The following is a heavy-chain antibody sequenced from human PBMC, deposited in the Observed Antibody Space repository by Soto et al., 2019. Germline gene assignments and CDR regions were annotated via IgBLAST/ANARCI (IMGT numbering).Heavy chain of an antibody. V-gene: IGHV3-23*01. D-gene: IGHD1-26*01. Sequence: GSLRLSCAASGFTFSSYAMSWVRQAPWKGLEWVSAISGSGGSTYYADSVKGRFTISRDNSKNTLYLQMNSLRAEDTAVYYCAKVAPRYSGSYFGSFDYWGQGTLVTVSS. CDR3: AKVAPRYSGSYFGSFDY. CDR2: ISGSGGST. J-gene: IGHJ4*02. CDR1: GFTFSSYA.